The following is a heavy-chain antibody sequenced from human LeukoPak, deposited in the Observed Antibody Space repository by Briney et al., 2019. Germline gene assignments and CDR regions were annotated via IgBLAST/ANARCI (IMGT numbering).Heavy chain of an antibody. CDR2: TSPSIGDT. D-gene: IGHD5-12*01. CDR1: GYTFSDYF. J-gene: IGHJ4*02. CDR3: ARWTPSMKSGYDFEF. Sequence: VASVKVSCKASGYTFSDYFIHWVRQAPGQGPEGVGWTSPSIGDTEYAQKFRGRVTMTRDTSIKTAYMELTGLTSDDTAVYYCARWTPSMKSGYDFEFWGQGTLVTVSS. V-gene: IGHV1-2*02.